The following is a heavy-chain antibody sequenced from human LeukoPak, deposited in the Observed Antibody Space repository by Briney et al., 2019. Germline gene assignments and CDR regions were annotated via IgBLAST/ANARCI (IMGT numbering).Heavy chain of an antibody. D-gene: IGHD3-10*01. CDR3: ARDLRGGGSDGMDV. J-gene: IGHJ6*02. V-gene: IGHV1-2*06. CDR2: INPNSGGT. CDR1: GYTFTGYY. Sequence: ASVKVSCKASGYTFTGYYMHWVRQAPGQGLEWMGRINPNSGGTNYAQKFQGRVTMTRHTSISTAYMELSRLRSDDTAVYYCARDLRGGGSDGMDVWGQGTTVTVSS.